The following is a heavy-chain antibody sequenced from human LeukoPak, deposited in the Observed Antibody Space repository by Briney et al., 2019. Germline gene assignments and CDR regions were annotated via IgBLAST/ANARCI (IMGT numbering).Heavy chain of an antibody. CDR2: INPNSGGT. J-gene: IGHJ4*02. CDR1: GYTFTGYY. V-gene: IGHV1-2*02. CDR3: ARELPRIAAAARTGY. Sequence: ASVKVSCKASGYTFTGYYIHWVRQAPGQGLEWMGWINPNSGGTNYAQKFQGRVTMTRDTSISTAYMELSRLRSDDTAVYYCARELPRIAAAARTGYWGQGTLVTVSS. D-gene: IGHD6-13*01.